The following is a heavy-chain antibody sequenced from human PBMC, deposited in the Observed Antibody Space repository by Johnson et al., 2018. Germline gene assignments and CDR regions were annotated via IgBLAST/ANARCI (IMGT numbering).Heavy chain of an antibody. Sequence: QVQLQESGPGLVKPSETLSLTCTVTGASIRRYYWSWIRQPAGAGLEWIGRMYISGNTTYNPSLKNRFRMSFDTSNNQFSLNLTFVTAADTSVYYCAREQLVIAPGGMDVWGQGITVTVSS. CDR3: AREQLVIAPGGMDV. V-gene: IGHV4-4*07. CDR2: MYISGNT. J-gene: IGHJ6*02. CDR1: GASIRRYY. D-gene: IGHD3-9*01.